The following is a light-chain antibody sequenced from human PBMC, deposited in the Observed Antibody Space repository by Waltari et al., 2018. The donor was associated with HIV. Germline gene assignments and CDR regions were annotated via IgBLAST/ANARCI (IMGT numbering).Light chain of an antibody. Sequence: DIQLTQFPSFLSASVGDRVTITFLAGQGISTYLAWYQQKPGKAPKLLIYAASTLQSGVPSRFSGSGSGTEFTLTISSLQPEDFATYYCQQVNTAFTFGPGTKVEIK. V-gene: IGKV1-9*01. CDR1: QGISTY. J-gene: IGKJ3*01. CDR3: QQVNTAFT. CDR2: AAS.